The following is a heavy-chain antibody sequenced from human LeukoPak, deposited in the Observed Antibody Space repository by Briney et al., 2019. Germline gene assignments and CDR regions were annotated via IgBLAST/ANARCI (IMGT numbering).Heavy chain of an antibody. J-gene: IGHJ4*02. D-gene: IGHD3-3*01. CDR2: IIPIFGTA. V-gene: IGHV1-69*05. CDR3: ARTITIFGVVTDYYFDY. Sequence: GASVKVSCKASGGTFSSYAISWVRQAPGQGLEWMGGIIPIFGTANYAQKFQGRVTITTDESTSTAYMELSSLRSEDTAVYYCARTITIFGVVTDYYFDYWAREPWSPSPQ. CDR1: GGTFSSYA.